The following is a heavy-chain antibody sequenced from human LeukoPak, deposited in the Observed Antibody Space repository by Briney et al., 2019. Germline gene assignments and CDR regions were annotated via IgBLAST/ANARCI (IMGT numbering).Heavy chain of an antibody. V-gene: IGHV4-34*01. CDR3: ARVRGSSGWYAPLRYFDL. Sequence: SETLSLTCAVYGGSFSGYYWSWIRQPPGKGLEWIGEINHSGSTNYNPSLKSRVTISVDTSKNQFSLKLSSVTAADTAVYYCARVRGSSGWYAPLRYFDLWDRGTLVTVSS. D-gene: IGHD6-19*01. CDR1: GGSFSGYY. J-gene: IGHJ2*01. CDR2: INHSGST.